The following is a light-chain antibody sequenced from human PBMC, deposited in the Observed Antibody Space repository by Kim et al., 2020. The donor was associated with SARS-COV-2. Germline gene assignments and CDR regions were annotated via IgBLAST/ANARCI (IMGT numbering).Light chain of an antibody. V-gene: IGLV10-54*01. CDR1: SNNVGDEG. CDR3: SAWDRSRSAWI. CDR2: RTN. Sequence: QAGLTQPPSVSKALRQTVTLTCTGNSNNVGDEGAAWLQQHQGHPPKLLSYRTNNRPSGISERLSASRSGNAASLTITGLQPDDEADYYCSAWDRSRSAWIFGGGTKLTVL. J-gene: IGLJ2*01.